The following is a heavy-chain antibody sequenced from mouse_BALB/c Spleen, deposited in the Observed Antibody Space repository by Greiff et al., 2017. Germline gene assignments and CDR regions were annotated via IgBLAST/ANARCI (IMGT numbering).Heavy chain of an antibody. CDR2: IYPGDGDT. CDR3: ARGGGNHYFDY. J-gene: IGHJ2*01. CDR1: GYAFSSYW. Sequence: QVQLQQSGAELVRPGSSVKISCKASGYAFSSYWMNWVKQRPGQGLEWIGQIYPGDGDTNYNGKFKGKATLTADNSSSTAYMQLSSLTSEDSAVYFCARGGGNHYFDYWGQGTTLTVSS. D-gene: IGHD2-1*01. V-gene: IGHV1-80*01.